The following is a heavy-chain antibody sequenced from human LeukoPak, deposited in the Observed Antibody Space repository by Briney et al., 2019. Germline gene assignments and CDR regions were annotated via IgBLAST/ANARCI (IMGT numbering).Heavy chain of an antibody. D-gene: IGHD5-12*01. CDR3: ARGKNSGYDTTYDY. V-gene: IGHV1-69*13. J-gene: IGHJ4*02. CDR2: IIPIFGTA. CDR1: GGTFSSYA. Sequence: SVKVSCTASGGTFSSYAISWVRQAPGQGLEWMGGIIPIFGTANYAQKFQGRVTITADESTSTAYMELSSLRSEDTAVYYCARGKNSGYDTTYDYWGQGTLVTVSS.